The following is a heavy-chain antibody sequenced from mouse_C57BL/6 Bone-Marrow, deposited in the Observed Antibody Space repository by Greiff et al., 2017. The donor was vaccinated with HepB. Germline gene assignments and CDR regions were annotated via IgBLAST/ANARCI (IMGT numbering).Heavy chain of an antibody. D-gene: IGHD1-1*01. Sequence: QVQLQQPGAELVKPGASVKVSCKASGYTFTSYWMHWVKQRPGPGLEWIGRIHPSDSDTNYNQKFKGKATLTVDKSSSTAYMQLSSLTSEDFAVYYCAIPATVVEGYFDYWGQGTTLTVSS. CDR3: AIPATVVEGYFDY. V-gene: IGHV1-74*01. J-gene: IGHJ2*01. CDR2: IHPSDSDT. CDR1: GYTFTSYW.